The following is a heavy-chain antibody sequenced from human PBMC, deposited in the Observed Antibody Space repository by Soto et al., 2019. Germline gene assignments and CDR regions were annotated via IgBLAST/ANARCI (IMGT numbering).Heavy chain of an antibody. J-gene: IGHJ4*02. D-gene: IGHD6-19*01. CDR2: IYTGGST. CDR3: ARHPLSIAVARTI. Sequence: EVQLVESGGGLIQPGGSLRLSCAASGFSVSSNYMSWVRQAPGKGLEWVSVIYTGGSTHYADSVEGRFTISRDISKNTLYLQMNSLRAEDTAVYYCARHPLSIAVARTIWGQGTLVTVSS. V-gene: IGHV3-53*01. CDR1: GFSVSSNY.